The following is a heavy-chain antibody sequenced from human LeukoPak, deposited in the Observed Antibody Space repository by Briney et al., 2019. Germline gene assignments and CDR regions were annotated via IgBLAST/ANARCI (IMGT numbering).Heavy chain of an antibody. Sequence: GGSLRLSCSASGFTFSTYWMSWVRQAPGKGLEWVANMKRDGSEIYYVDSVKGRFTISRDNAKNSLYLQMNSLRAEDTAVYYCARAPTYYYDSSGYYPAGWGQGTLVTVSS. J-gene: IGHJ4*02. V-gene: IGHV3-7*01. CDR1: GFTFSTYW. D-gene: IGHD3-22*01. CDR2: MKRDGSEI. CDR3: ARAPTYYYDSSGYYPAG.